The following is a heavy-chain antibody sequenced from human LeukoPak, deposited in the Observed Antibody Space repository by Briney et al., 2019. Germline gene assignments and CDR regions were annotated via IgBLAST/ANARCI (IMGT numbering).Heavy chain of an antibody. CDR2: INPSGGST. V-gene: IGHV1-46*01. CDR3: ARDTGIASTGYYYGDV. CDR1: GYTFTNYY. J-gene: IGHJ6*03. Sequence: ASVKVSCKASGYTFTNYYMHWVRQAPGQGLEWMGIINPSGGSTTYAQNFQGRVTMTRDTSTSTVYMELSSLRSEDTALYYCARDTGIASTGYYYGDVWGKGTTVTVSS. D-gene: IGHD1-14*01.